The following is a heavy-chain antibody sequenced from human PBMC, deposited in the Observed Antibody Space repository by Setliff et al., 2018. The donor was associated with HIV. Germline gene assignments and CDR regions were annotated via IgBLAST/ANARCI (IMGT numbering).Heavy chain of an antibody. D-gene: IGHD5-18*01. CDR3: AREGKTAMVTKYDY. CDR1: GGSVNSATYY. J-gene: IGHJ4*02. CDR2: IDYSGSA. V-gene: IGHV4-31*03. Sequence: SETLSLTCTVSGGSVNSATYYWSWIRQHPGKGLEWIGHIDYSGSAFYNPSLKSRITISVDTSKNQFSLRMKSVTAADTAMYYCAREGKTAMVTKYDYWGQGTMVTVSS.